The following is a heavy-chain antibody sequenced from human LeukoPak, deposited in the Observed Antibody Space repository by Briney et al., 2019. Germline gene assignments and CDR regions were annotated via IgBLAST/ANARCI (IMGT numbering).Heavy chain of an antibody. CDR3: ARQYYDILTGYSHFDY. V-gene: IGHV4-4*02. D-gene: IGHD3-9*01. CDR1: GGSISSSNW. J-gene: IGHJ4*02. Sequence: SETLSLTCAVSGGSISSSNWWSWVRQPPGKGLEWIGEIYHSVSTNYNPSLKSRVTISVDKSKNQFSLKLSSVTAADTAVYYCARQYYDILTGYSHFDYWGQGTLVTVSS. CDR2: IYHSVST.